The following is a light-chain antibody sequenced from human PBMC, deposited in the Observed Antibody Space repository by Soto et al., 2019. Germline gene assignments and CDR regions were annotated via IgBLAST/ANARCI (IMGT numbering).Light chain of an antibody. Sequence: QSALTQPASVSGSPGQSITISCTGTSSDVGVYNLVSWFQQHPGKAPKFIIYEDNKRPSGVSNRFSGSKSGYTASLTISGLQAEDEADYYCSSYGGNSAVVVFGGGTKLTV. V-gene: IGLV2-23*01. J-gene: IGLJ2*01. CDR1: SSDVGVYNL. CDR2: EDN. CDR3: SSYGGNSAVVV.